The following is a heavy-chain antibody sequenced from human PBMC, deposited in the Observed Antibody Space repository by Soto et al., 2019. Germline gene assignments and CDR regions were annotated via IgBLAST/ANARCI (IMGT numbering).Heavy chain of an antibody. CDR3: ARGYSRITIFGVVSSGYYYGMDV. CDR1: GGTFSSYA. CDR2: IIPIFGTA. Sequence: SVKVSCKASGGTFSSYAISWVRQAPGQGLEWMGGIIPIFGTANYAQKFQGRVTITADKSTSTAYMELSSLRSEDTAVYYCARGYSRITIFGVVSSGYYYGMDVWGQGTTVTSP. D-gene: IGHD3-3*01. J-gene: IGHJ6*02. V-gene: IGHV1-69*06.